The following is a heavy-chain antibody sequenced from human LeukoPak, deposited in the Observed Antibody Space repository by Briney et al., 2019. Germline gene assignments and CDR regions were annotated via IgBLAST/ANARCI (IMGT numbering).Heavy chain of an antibody. CDR1: GFNFDDYN. Sequence: PGGSLRLSCAASGFNFDDYNMHWVRQAPGKGLEWVSLITWNGDSTYYADSVEGRFTISRDNSKNSLYLQMNSLRTGDTALYFCAKDKWLRGYYYYYMDVWGKGTTVTVSS. CDR2: ITWNGDST. J-gene: IGHJ6*03. V-gene: IGHV3-43*01. D-gene: IGHD5-12*01. CDR3: AKDKWLRGYYYYYMDV.